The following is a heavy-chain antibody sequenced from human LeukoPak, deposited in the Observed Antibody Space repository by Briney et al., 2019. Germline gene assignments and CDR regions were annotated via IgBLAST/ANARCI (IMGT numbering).Heavy chain of an antibody. Sequence: GGSLILSCAASGFPFSSYVMKSVRQAPGWGLGRVQISGGHGDKYNATSVKGRFTISRYNSKNTLYLQMNSLRAGDTAVYYCAKARGATYGTYYFDYWGQGTLVTVSS. J-gene: IGHJ4*02. V-gene: IGHV3-23*01. D-gene: IGHD1-1*01. CDR3: AKARGATYGTYYFDY. CDR2: ISGGHGDK. CDR1: GFPFSSYV.